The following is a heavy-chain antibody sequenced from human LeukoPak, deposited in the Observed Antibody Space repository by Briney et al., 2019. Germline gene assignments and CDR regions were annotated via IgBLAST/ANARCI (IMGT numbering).Heavy chain of an antibody. CDR2: IHYSGTT. J-gene: IGHJ6*03. D-gene: IGHD6-19*01. CDR3: ARGKSSGWYMDV. CDR1: GGSISSYY. V-gene: IGHV4-59*01. Sequence: SETLALTCTVSGGSISSYYWSWIRQPPGKGLEWIGYIHYSGTTNYNPSLKSRVTISVDTSKNQFSLKLSSVTAADTAVYYCARGKSSGWYMDVWGKGTTVTVSS.